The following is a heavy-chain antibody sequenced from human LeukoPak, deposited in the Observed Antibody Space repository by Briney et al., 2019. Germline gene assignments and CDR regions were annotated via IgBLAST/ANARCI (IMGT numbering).Heavy chain of an antibody. CDR3: ARGRRGDIVVVPAARLDY. CDR1: GGSFSGYY. V-gene: IGHV4-34*01. D-gene: IGHD2-2*01. Sequence: SETLYLTCAVYGGSFSGYYWSWIRQPPGKGLEWIGEINHSGSTNYNPSLKSRVTISVDTSKNQFSLKLSSVTAADTAVYYCARGRRGDIVVVPAARLDYWGQGTLVTVSS. CDR2: INHSGST. J-gene: IGHJ4*02.